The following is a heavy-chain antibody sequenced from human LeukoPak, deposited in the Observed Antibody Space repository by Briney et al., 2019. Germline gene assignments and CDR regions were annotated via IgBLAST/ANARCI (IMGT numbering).Heavy chain of an antibody. CDR1: GFTFSSYG. V-gene: IGHV3-23*01. CDR3: AKGYSSGWYYFDY. CDR2: ISGSGGST. D-gene: IGHD6-19*01. J-gene: IGHJ4*02. Sequence: GGTLRLSCAASGFTFSSYGMSWVRQAPGKGLEWVSAISGSGGSTYYADSVKGRFTISRDNSKNTLYLQMNSLRAEDTAVYYCAKGYSSGWYYFDYWGQGALVTVSS.